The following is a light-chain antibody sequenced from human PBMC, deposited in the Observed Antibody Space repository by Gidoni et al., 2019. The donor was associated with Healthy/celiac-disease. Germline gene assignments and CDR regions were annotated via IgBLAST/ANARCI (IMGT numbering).Light chain of an antibody. J-gene: IGKJ2*01. V-gene: IGKV3-20*01. CDR1: QSVSSSY. CDR3: QQYGSSPYT. Sequence: EIVLTQSPGTLSLSPGERATLSFRASQSVSSSYLAWYQQKPGQAPRLLIYGASRRATGIPDRFSGSGSGTDFILTISRLETEDFAGYYCQQYGSSPYTFGQGTKLEIK. CDR2: GAS.